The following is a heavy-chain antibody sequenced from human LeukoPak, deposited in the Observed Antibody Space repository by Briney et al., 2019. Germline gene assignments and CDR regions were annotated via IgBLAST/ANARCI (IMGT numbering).Heavy chain of an antibody. V-gene: IGHV3-23*01. CDR1: GFTFSSYA. CDR3: AKDLTIFGVVLIVLEDDY. D-gene: IGHD3-3*01. CDR2: LSGSGGST. J-gene: IGHJ4*02. Sequence: PGGSLRLSCAASGFTFSSYAMRWVRQAPGKGLEWVSTLSGSGGSTYYADSVKGRFTISRDNSKNTLYLQMNSLRAEDTAVYYCAKDLTIFGVVLIVLEDDYWGQGTLVTVSS.